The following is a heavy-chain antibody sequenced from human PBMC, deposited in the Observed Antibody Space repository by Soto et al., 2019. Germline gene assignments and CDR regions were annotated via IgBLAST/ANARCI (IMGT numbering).Heavy chain of an antibody. D-gene: IGHD2-21*02. CDR3: ARQRTTVVTQAYFDH. J-gene: IGHJ4*02. CDR2: IYYSGRT. Sequence: LSLTCIVSGESISSSSYYWGWIRQPPGKGLEWIGSIYYSGRTYYNPSFKSRVTTSIDTSKNQFSLKLSSVTATDTAVYYCARQRTTVVTQAYFDHWGQGALVTGSS. V-gene: IGHV4-39*01. CDR1: GESISSSSYY.